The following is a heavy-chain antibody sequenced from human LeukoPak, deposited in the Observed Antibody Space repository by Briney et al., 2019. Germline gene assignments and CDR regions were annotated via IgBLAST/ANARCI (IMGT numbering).Heavy chain of an antibody. J-gene: IGHJ6*02. CDR2: TYYRSKWYN. Sequence: SQTLSLTCGISGDSVSSNSAAWNLIRQSPSRGLEWLGRTYYRSKWYNDYAISLKSRVTISADTSKNQFSLQLNSVTPEGTAVYYCVWGFYYTGMDVWGQGTTVTVSS. CDR3: VWGFYYTGMDV. V-gene: IGHV6-1*01. CDR1: GDSVSSNSAA. D-gene: IGHD3-16*01.